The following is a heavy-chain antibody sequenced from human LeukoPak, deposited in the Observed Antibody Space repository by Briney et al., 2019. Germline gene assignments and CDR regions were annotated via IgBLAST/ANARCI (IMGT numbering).Heavy chain of an antibody. J-gene: IGHJ4*02. CDR2: MNPVTGDA. CDR3: ARAPMGTAAFY. Sequence: ALVKVSCKASGYTFTNFDINWVRQAPGQGLEWMGWMNPVTGDAGSTQKFQGRVTLTRDTSISTAYMELSSLTSDDTAFYYCARAPMGTAAFYWGQGTLVTVSS. D-gene: IGHD2-2*01. V-gene: IGHV1-8*01. CDR1: GYTFTNFD.